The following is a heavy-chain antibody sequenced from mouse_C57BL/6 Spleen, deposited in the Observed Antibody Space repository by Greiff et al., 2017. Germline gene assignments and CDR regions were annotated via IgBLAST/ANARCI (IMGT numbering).Heavy chain of an antibody. Sequence: VQLQQSGPELVKPGASVKISCKASGYAFSSSWMNWVKQRPGKGLEWIGRIYPGDGDTNYNGKFKGKATLTADKSSSTAYMQLSRLTSEDSAVYFCAREPDYGFLMDYWGQGTSVTVSS. J-gene: IGHJ4*01. CDR2: IYPGDGDT. D-gene: IGHD2-4*01. V-gene: IGHV1-82*01. CDR3: AREPDYGFLMDY. CDR1: GYAFSSSW.